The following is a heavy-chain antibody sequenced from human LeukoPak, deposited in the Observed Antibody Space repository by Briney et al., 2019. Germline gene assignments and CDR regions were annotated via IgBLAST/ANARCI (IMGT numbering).Heavy chain of an antibody. V-gene: IGHV3-30*14. J-gene: IGHJ4*02. Sequence: PGGSLRLSCAASGFTFSSYAMHWVRQAPGKGLEWVAVISYDGSNKYYADSVKGRFTISRDNSKNMLYLQMNSLRAEDTAVYYCARDDYYDSSGLDYWGQGTLVTVSS. CDR2: ISYDGSNK. D-gene: IGHD3-22*01. CDR1: GFTFSSYA. CDR3: ARDDYYDSSGLDY.